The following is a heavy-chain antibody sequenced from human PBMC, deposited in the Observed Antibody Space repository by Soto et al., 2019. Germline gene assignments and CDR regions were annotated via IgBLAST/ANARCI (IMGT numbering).Heavy chain of an antibody. CDR2: ISSSSFTI. CDR1: GFTFSDYS. CDR3: ARDDNDFWSGHFDY. Sequence: EVHLVESWGRLVQPGGSLRLSCAGSGFTFSDYSMNWVRRAPRRGVEWVSYISSSSFTIPYADYVDGRLAISRDNAKNSLYLQMNSLRAEDTAVYYCARDDNDFWSGHFDYWCHGALVTVSS. V-gene: IGHV3-48*01. D-gene: IGHD3-3*01. J-gene: IGHJ4*01.